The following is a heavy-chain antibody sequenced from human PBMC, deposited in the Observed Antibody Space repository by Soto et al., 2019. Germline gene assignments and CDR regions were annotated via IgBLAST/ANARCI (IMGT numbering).Heavy chain of an antibody. CDR1: GFTFSSYA. CDR3: ARASLGELSPRFDY. Sequence: GGSLRLSCAASGFTFSSYAMHWVRQAPGKGLEYVSAISSNGGSTYYANSVKGRFTISRDNSKNTLYLQMGSLRAEDMAVYYCARASLGELSPRFDYWGQGTLVTVSS. CDR2: ISSNGGST. J-gene: IGHJ4*02. V-gene: IGHV3-64*01. D-gene: IGHD3-16*02.